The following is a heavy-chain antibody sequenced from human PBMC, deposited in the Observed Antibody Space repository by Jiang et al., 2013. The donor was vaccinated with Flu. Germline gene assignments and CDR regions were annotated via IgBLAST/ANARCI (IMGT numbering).Heavy chain of an antibody. CDR1: GFTFSSYA. Sequence: VQLLESGGGLVQPGGSLRLSCAASGFTFSSYAMSWVRQAPGKGLEWVSAISGSGGSTYYADSVKGRFTISRDNSKNTLYLQMNSLRAEDTAVYYCAKDPGRVGLPSEGVDYWGQGTLVTVSS. CDR2: ISGSGGST. V-gene: IGHV3-23*01. J-gene: IGHJ4*02. D-gene: IGHD1-14*01. CDR3: AKDPGRVGLPSEGVDY.